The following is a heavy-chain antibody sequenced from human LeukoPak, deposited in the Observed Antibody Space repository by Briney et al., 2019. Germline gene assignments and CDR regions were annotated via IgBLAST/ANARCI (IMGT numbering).Heavy chain of an antibody. Sequence: GSLRLSCAASGLTFSSYAMSWVRQAPGKGVEWVSVISGSGGNTYYADSVKGRFTISRDNSKNTLSVQMNSLRAEDAAVYYWAKLTGPGIVGTTRLEYFHHWGQGTLVTVSS. J-gene: IGHJ1*01. D-gene: IGHD1-26*01. V-gene: IGHV3-23*01. CDR1: GLTFSSYA. CDR3: AKLTGPGIVGTTRLEYFHH. CDR2: ISGSGGNT.